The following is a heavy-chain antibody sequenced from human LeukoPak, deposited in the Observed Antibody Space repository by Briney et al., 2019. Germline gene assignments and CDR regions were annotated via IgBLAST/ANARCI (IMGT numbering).Heavy chain of an antibody. D-gene: IGHD4-17*01. V-gene: IGHV4-59*01. CDR1: GGSINSYY. Sequence: SETLSLTCTVSGGSINSYYWSWVRQPPGKGLEWIGYIYYSGSTSYNPSLKSRLTISVDTSKNQFSLRLSSVTAVDTAVYYCARLGDYGSSDYWGQGTLVTVSS. CDR3: ARLGDYGSSDY. J-gene: IGHJ4*02. CDR2: IYYSGST.